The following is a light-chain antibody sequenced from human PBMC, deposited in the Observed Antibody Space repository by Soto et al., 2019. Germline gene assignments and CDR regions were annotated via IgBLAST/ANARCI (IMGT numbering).Light chain of an antibody. CDR3: HQYENLPT. CDR1: QNIDNY. Sequence: IQMTQSPSSLSASLLVRVTITFQASQNIDNYLNWYRQKPGRAPKLLIYDASNLAAGVPSRFRGSGSGTDFTFTISRLQPEDIATYYCHQYENLPTFGQGTRLEI. J-gene: IGKJ5*01. V-gene: IGKV1-33*01. CDR2: DAS.